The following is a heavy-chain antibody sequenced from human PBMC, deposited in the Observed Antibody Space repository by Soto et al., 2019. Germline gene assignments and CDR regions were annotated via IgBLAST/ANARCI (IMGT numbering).Heavy chain of an antibody. D-gene: IGHD2-15*01. CDR1: GGSFSGYY. J-gene: IGHJ4*02. CDR3: ARGEIWWDS. CDR2: INHSGST. V-gene: IGHV4-34*01. Sequence: SETLSLTCAVYGGSFSGYYWSWIRQPPGKGLEWIGSINHSGSTYYNPSLKSRVTISVDTSKNQFSLKLTSVTAADAALYYCARGEIWWDSWGQGTLVTVSS.